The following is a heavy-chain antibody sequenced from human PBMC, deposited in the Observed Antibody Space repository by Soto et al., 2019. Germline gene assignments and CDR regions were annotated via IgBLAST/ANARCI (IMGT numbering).Heavy chain of an antibody. D-gene: IGHD4-4*01. CDR3: AREVRTVNGLYFDY. CDR1: GGSVNSGPSY. J-gene: IGHJ4*02. CDR2: IYYTGST. V-gene: IGHV4-61*01. Sequence: QVQLQESGPGLVKPSETLSLTCTVSGGSVNSGPSYWSWVRQPPGKALERIGNIYYTGSTIYNPALKSRVTISVDSSKNQFSLKLSSVTAADSAVYYCAREVRTVNGLYFDYWGQGTLVTVSS.